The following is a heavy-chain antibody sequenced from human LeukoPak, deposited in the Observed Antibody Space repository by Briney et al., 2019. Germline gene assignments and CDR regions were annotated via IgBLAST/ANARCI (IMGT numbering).Heavy chain of an antibody. D-gene: IGHD4-23*01. CDR3: AKGGGKVQDY. V-gene: IGHV3-74*01. Sequence: PGGSLRLSCAASGITFSNYWMHWVRQAPGKGLVWVSRISSDGSSTNYADSVKGRFTISRDNAKNTLYPQMNSLRAEDTAVYYCAKGGGKVQDYWGQGTLVTVSS. CDR2: ISSDGSST. J-gene: IGHJ4*02. CDR1: GITFSNYW.